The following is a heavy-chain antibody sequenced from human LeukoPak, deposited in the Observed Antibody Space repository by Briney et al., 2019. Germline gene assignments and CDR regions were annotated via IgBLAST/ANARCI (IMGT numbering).Heavy chain of an antibody. V-gene: IGHV3-7*05. D-gene: IGHD3-9*01. J-gene: IGHJ6*02. CDR1: GFTFSSYW. CDR3: ARGGLDYDILTESSPYYYYGMDV. Sequence: PGGSLRLSCAASGFTFSSYWMSWVRQAPGKGLEWVANIKQDGSEKYYVDSVKGRFTISRDNAKNSLYLQMNSLRAEDTAVYYCARGGLDYDILTESSPYYYYGMDVWGQGTTVTVSS. CDR2: IKQDGSEK.